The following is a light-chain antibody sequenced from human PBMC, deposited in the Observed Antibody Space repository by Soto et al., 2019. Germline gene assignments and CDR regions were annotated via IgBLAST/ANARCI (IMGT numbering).Light chain of an antibody. J-gene: IGKJ5*01. CDR1: QSVRTK. CDR2: GAS. CDR3: QQYNNWPLT. Sequence: EIVMTQSPDTLYVSPGEGATLSCRASQSVRTKLAWYQQKAGQAPRLLIYGASTRATGIPARFSGSGSGTEFTLTISSLQSEDFAVYYCQQYNNWPLTFGQGTRLEIK. V-gene: IGKV3-15*01.